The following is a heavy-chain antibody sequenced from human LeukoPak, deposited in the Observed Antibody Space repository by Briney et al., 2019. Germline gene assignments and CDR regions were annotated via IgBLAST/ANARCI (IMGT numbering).Heavy chain of an antibody. D-gene: IGHD6-6*01. Sequence: ASVKVSCKASGYTFTSYDINWVRQATGQGLEWMGWMNPNSGNTGYAQKFQGRVTITRNTSISTAYMELSSLRSEDTAVYYCARAPRSIAARRGGWFDPWGQGTLVTVSS. V-gene: IGHV1-8*03. J-gene: IGHJ5*02. CDR1: GYTFTSYD. CDR2: MNPNSGNT. CDR3: ARAPRSIAARRGGWFDP.